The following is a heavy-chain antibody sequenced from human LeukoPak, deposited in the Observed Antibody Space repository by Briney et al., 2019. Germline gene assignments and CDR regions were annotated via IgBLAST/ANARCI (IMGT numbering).Heavy chain of an antibody. CDR3: TRRDYDSSGYRPYYGMDV. CDR1: RFTFSGSA. CDR2: IRSKANSYAT. J-gene: IGHJ6*02. V-gene: IGHV3-73*01. D-gene: IGHD3-22*01. Sequence: GGSLRLSCAASRFTFSGSAMHWVRQASGKGLEWVGRIRSKANSYATAYAASVKGRFTISRDDSKNTAYLQMNSLKTEDTAVYYCTRRDYDSSGYRPYYGMDVWGQGTTVTVSS.